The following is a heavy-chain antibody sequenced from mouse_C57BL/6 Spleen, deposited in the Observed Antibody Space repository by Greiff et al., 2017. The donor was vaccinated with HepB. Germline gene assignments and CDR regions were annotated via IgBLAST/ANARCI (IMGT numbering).Heavy chain of an antibody. J-gene: IGHJ1*03. CDR3: ARLYYGSSYRYFDV. V-gene: IGHV5-4*01. D-gene: IGHD1-1*01. CDR2: ISDGGSYT. CDR1: GFTFSSYA. Sequence: EVHLVESGGGLVKPGGSLKLSCAASGFTFSSYAMSWVRQTPEKRLEWVATISDGGSYTYYPDNVKGRFTISRDNAKNNLYLQMSHLKSEDTAMYYCARLYYGSSYRYFDVWGTGTTVTVSS.